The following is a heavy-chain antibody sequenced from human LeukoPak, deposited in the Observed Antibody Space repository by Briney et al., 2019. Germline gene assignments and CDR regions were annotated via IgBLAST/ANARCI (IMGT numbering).Heavy chain of an antibody. D-gene: IGHD6-19*01. V-gene: IGHV3-23*01. CDR1: GFTFSSYA. CDR2: ISGSGGST. CDR3: AKYATVALYASFDY. J-gene: IGHJ4*02. Sequence: PGGSLRLSCAVSGFTFSSYAMSWVRQAPGKGLEWVSAISGSGGSTYYADSVKGRFTISRDNSKNTLYLQMDSLRAEDTAVYYCAKYATVALYASFDYWGQGTLVTVSS.